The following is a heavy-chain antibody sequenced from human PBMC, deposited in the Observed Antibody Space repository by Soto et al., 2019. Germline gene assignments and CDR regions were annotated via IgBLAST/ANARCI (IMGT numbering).Heavy chain of an antibody. V-gene: IGHV1-18*04. D-gene: IGHD2-2*02. J-gene: IGHJ6*02. CDR2: ISAYNGNT. CDR3: ARGGVRYCSSTSCYTPDDYYYYGMDV. CDR1: GYTFTSYG. Sequence: ASVKVSCKASGYTFTSYGISWVRQAPGQGLEWMGWISAYNGNTNYAQKLQGRVTMTTDTSTGTAYMELRSLRSDDTAVYYCARGGVRYCSSTSCYTPDDYYYYGMDVWGQGTTVTVSS.